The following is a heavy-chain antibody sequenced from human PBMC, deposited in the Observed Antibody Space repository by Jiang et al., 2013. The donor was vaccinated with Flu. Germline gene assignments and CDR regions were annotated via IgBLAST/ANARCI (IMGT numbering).Heavy chain of an antibody. CDR2: ISYDGSNK. Sequence: VESGGGVVQPGRSLRLSCAASGFTFSSYAMHWVRQAPGKGLEWVAVISYDGSNKYYADSVKGRFTISRDNSKNTLYLQMNSLRAEDTAVYYCARVRLSGWGQGTLVTVSS. CDR1: GFTFSSYA. CDR3: ARVRLSG. V-gene: IGHV3-30-3*01. D-gene: IGHD1-1*01. J-gene: IGHJ4*02.